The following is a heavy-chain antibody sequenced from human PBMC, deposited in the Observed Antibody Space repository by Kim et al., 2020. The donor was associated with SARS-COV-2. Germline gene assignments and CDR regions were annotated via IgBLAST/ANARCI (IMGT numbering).Heavy chain of an antibody. D-gene: IGHD3-10*01. J-gene: IGHJ4*02. CDR2: INPNSGGT. Sequence: ASVKVSCKASGYTFTGYYMHWVRQAPGQGLEWMGWINPNSGGTNYAQKFQGRVTMTRDTSISTAYMELSRLRSDDTAVYYCARVAGSGSYYNARNFDYWGQGTLVTVSS. CDR1: GYTFTGYY. V-gene: IGHV1-2*02. CDR3: ARVAGSGSYYNARNFDY.